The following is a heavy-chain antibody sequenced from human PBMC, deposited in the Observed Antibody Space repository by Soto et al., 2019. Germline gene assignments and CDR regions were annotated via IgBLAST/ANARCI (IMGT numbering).Heavy chain of an antibody. CDR2: IWYDGSNK. D-gene: IGHD3-22*01. CDR3: ARSYYYDSSGYYRSFFQH. J-gene: IGHJ1*01. Sequence: PGGSLRLSCAASGVTFSSYGMHWVRQAPGKGLEWVAVIWYDGSNKYYADSVKGRFTISRDNSKNTLYLQMNSLRAEDTAVYYCARSYYYDSSGYYRSFFQHWGQGTLVTVSS. V-gene: IGHV3-33*01. CDR1: GVTFSSYG.